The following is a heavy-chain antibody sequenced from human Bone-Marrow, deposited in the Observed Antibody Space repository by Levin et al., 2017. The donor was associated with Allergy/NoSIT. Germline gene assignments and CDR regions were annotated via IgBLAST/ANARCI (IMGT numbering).Heavy chain of an antibody. CDR2: ISGDTDRV. Sequence: LSLTCVGSGFTFDDYALHWVRKAPGKGLEWVSGISGDTDRVAYAESVKGRFTISRDNAKNSLYLHMNSLRSEDTAFYYCTKDLESGTTSFLNFDDWGQGTLVTVSS. CDR3: TKDLESGTTSFLNFDD. D-gene: IGHD1-1*01. J-gene: IGHJ4*02. CDR1: GFTFDDYA. V-gene: IGHV3-9*01.